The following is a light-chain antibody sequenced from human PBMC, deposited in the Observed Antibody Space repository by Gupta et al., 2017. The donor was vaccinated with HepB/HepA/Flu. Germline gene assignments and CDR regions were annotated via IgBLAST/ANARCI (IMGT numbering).Light chain of an antibody. CDR2: WAS. CDR1: QSVLYSSNNKNY. Sequence: DIVMTQSTDSLAVSLGERDTINCKSSQSVLYSSNNKNYLAWYQQKHGQPPKLLIYWASTRESGVSDRFSGSGAGTDFTLTLRSLQDEDVAVYYCQQYKSTPYNFGQGTKVEIK. CDR3: QQYKSTPYN. V-gene: IGKV4-1*01. J-gene: IGKJ2*01.